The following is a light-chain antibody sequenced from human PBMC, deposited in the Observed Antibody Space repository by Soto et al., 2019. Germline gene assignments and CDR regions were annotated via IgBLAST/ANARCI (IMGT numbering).Light chain of an antibody. CDR2: EVS. J-gene: IGLJ2*01. CDR1: SSDVGGYNS. Sequence: QSALTQPASVSGSPGQSITVSCTGTSSDVGGYNSVSWYQQHPGKPPKLIIYEVSNRPSGVSDRFSGSKSGNTASLTISGLQAEDEADYYCSSYTSSSTLVFGGGTQLTVL. V-gene: IGLV2-14*03. CDR3: SSYTSSSTLV.